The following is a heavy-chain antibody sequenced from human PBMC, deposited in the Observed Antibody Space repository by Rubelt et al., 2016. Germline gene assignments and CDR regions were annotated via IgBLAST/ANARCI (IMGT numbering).Heavy chain of an antibody. D-gene: IGHD6-13*01. J-gene: IGHJ6*02. V-gene: IGHV4-34*01. CDR1: GGSFSGYY. CDR2: INHSGST. CDR3: ARGAAGYYYYGMDV. Sequence: QVQLQQWGAGLLKPSETLSLTCAVYGGSFSGYYWSWIRQPPGKGLEWIGEINHSGSTNYNPSLKGRVPISGETSKDQFSLKLSSVTAADTAVYYCARGAAGYYYYGMDVWGQGTTVTVSS.